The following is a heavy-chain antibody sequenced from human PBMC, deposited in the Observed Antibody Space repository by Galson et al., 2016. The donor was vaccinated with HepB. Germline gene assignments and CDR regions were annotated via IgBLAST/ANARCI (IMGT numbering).Heavy chain of an antibody. CDR2: IYSDTST. CDR1: GFSFSSYD. V-gene: IGHV3-23*05. D-gene: IGHD3-9*01. J-gene: IGHJ4*02. Sequence: SLRLSCAASGFSFSSYDMSWVRQPPGQGLEWVSTIYSDTSTYYADSVKGRFTISRDNSKNTLYLQMNSLRAEDTAIYYCARVPDYSPTFFDYWGQGTLVTVSS. CDR3: ARVPDYSPTFFDY.